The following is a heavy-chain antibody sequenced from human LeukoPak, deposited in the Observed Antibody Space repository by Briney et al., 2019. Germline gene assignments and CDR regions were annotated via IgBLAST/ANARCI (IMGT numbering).Heavy chain of an antibody. J-gene: IGHJ4*02. CDR3: ARDPGYSSSWHSELIAVAGPFDY. V-gene: IGHV1-2*02. CDR1: GYTFTCYY. Sequence: ASVKVSCKASGYTFTCYYMHWVRQAPGQGLGWMGWINPNSGGTNYAQKFQGRVTMTRDTSISTAYMELSRLRSDDTAVYYCARDPGYSSSWHSELIAVAGPFDYWGQGTLVTVSS. D-gene: IGHD6-13*01. CDR2: INPNSGGT.